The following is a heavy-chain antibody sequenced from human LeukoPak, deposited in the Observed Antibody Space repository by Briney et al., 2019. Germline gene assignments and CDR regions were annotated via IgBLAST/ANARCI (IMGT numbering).Heavy chain of an antibody. V-gene: IGHV3-23*01. CDR1: GFTFSSYA. D-gene: IGHD3-3*01. CDR2: ISGSGGST. CDR3: AKCSQGVGFGVVIMRYNWFDP. J-gene: IGHJ5*02. Sequence: PGGSLRLSCAASGFTFSSYAMSWVRQAPGKGLEWVSAISGSGGSTYYADSVKGRFTISRDNSKNTLYLQMNSLRAEDTAVYYCAKCSQGVGFGVVIMRYNWFDPWGQGTLVTVSS.